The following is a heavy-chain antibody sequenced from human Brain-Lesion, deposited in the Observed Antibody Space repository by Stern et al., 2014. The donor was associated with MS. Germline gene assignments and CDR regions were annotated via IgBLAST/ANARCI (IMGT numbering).Heavy chain of an antibody. Sequence: EVHLVESGGGLVQPGGSLRLSCAASGFTFSNYWMHWVRQAPGKGLAWVSRVNNDGRRTSYADSVKGRFTMSRDNAKNTLYLQMNSLRVEDTAIYYCARGERWFDSWGQGTLVTVSS. J-gene: IGHJ5*01. CDR1: GFTFSNYW. CDR3: ARGERWFDS. V-gene: IGHV3-74*02. D-gene: IGHD3-10*01. CDR2: VNNDGRRT.